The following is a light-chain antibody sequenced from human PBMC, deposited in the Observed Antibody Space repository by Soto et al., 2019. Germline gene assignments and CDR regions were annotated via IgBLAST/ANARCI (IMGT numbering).Light chain of an antibody. Sequence: QSVLTQPRSVSGSPRQSVTISCTGTSSDVGGYNYVSWYQQHPGKAPKLMIYDVSKRPSGLPDRFSGSKSGNTASLTVSGLHAEDEADYYCCSYAGSYTYVFGTGTKGTVL. CDR3: CSYAGSYTYV. CDR1: SSDVGGYNY. CDR2: DVS. J-gene: IGLJ1*01. V-gene: IGLV2-11*01.